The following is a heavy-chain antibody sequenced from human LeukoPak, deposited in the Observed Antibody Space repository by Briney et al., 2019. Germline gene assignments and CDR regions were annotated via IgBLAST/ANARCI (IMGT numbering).Heavy chain of an antibody. J-gene: IGHJ4*02. V-gene: IGHV1-69*13. CDR1: GGTFSSYA. D-gene: IGHD5-18*01. CDR3: ARVVRGYSYGDY. Sequence: SVKVSCKASGGTFSSYAISWVRQAPGQGLEWMGGIIPIFGTANYAQKLQGRVTITADESTSTAYMELNSLRSEDTAVYYCARVVRGYSYGDYWGQGTLVTVSS. CDR2: IIPIFGTA.